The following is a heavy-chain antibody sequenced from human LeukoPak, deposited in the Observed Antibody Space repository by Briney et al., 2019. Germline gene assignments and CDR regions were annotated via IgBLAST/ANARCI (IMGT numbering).Heavy chain of an antibody. J-gene: IGHJ5*02. CDR3: ARADCSSSTCYLRSSWFDP. CDR1: GFTFSSYS. Sequence: PGGSLRLSCAASGFTFSSYSMNWVRQAPGKGLEWVSYISSSSSTIYYADSVKGRFTISRDNAKNSLYLQMNSLRAEDTAVYYCARADCSSSTCYLRSSWFDPWGQGTLVTVSS. D-gene: IGHD2/OR15-2a*01. CDR2: ISSSSSTI. V-gene: IGHV3-48*01.